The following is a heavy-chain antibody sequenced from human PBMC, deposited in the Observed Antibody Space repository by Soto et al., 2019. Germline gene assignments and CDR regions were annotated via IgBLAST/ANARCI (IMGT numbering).Heavy chain of an antibody. J-gene: IGHJ4*02. Sequence: GGSLRLSCAASGFTFSSYAMSWVRQAPGKGLEWVSAISGSGGSTYYADSVKGRFTISRDNSKNTLYLQMNSLRAEDTAVYYCAKPMTGITMIVVVISSFDYWGQGTLVTVSS. CDR1: GFTFSSYA. V-gene: IGHV3-23*01. CDR3: AKPMTGITMIVVVISSFDY. CDR2: ISGSGGST. D-gene: IGHD3-22*01.